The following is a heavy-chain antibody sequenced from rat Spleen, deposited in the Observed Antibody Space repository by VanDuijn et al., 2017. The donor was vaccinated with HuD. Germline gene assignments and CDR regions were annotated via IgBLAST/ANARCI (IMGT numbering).Heavy chain of an antibody. J-gene: IGHJ2*01. Sequence: EVQLVESGGGLVQPGRSLKLSCAASGFTFSNYGMAWVRQAPTKGLEWVATINYDGSGTYYRDSVKGRFTISRDNAKSTLYLQMESLRSEDTATYYCAREGTYNGDYFDYWGQGVMVPVSS. CDR2: INYDGSGT. D-gene: IGHD1-11*01. CDR3: AREGTYNGDYFDY. V-gene: IGHV5-29*01. CDR1: GFTFSNYG.